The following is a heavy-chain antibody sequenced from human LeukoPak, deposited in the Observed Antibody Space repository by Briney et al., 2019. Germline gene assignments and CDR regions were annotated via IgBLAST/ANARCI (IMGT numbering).Heavy chain of an antibody. J-gene: IGHJ4*02. V-gene: IGHV4-4*07. CDR3: ARDLKRGVAVAGDFDY. CDR1: GGSISSYY. Sequence: SETLSLTCTVSGGSISSYYWSWIRQPAGKGLEWIGRIYTSGSTNYNPSLKSRVTMSVNTSKNQFSLKLSSVTAADTAVYYCARDLKRGVAVAGDFDYWGQGTLVAVSS. CDR2: IYTSGST. D-gene: IGHD6-19*01.